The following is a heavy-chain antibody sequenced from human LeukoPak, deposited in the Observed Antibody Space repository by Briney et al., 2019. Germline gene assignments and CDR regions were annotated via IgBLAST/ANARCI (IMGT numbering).Heavy chain of an antibody. CDR2: IYYSGST. CDR3: ARVPLLHYDFWSGYSVNWFDP. V-gene: IGHV4-59*01. CDR1: GGSISSYY. Sequence: SETLSLTCTVSGGSISSYYWSWIRQPPGKGLEWIGYIYYSGSTNYNPSLKSRVTISVDTSKNQFSLKLSSVTAADTAVYYCARVPLLHYDFWSGYSVNWFDPWGQGILVTVSS. J-gene: IGHJ5*02. D-gene: IGHD3-3*01.